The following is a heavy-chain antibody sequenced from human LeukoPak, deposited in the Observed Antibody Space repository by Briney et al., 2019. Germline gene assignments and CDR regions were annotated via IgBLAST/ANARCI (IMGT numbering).Heavy chain of an antibody. Sequence: GGSLRLSCAASGFTFSSSWMSWVRQAPGKGLEWVSSISGSSSHIYYADSVKGRFTISRDNTKNSLYLQMNSLRAEDTAVFYCARDPFRSAAYYYYMDVRGKGTTVTVSS. D-gene: IGHD6-25*01. J-gene: IGHJ6*03. CDR3: ARDPFRSAAYYYYMDV. V-gene: IGHV3-21*01. CDR1: GFTFSSSW. CDR2: ISGSSSHI.